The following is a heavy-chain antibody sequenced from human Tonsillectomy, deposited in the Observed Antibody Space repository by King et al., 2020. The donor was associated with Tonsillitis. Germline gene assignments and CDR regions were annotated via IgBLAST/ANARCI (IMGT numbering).Heavy chain of an antibody. D-gene: IGHD6-13*01. CDR3: ASPHSSSWYYFDY. CDR1: GFTFSIYT. V-gene: IGHV3-30-3*01. J-gene: IGHJ4*02. Sequence: VQLVESGGGVVQPGRSLRLSCAASGFTFSIYTMHWVRQAPGKGLEWVAVISYDGSNYYYADSVKGRFTISRDNSKNTLYLQMNSLRAEDTAIYYCASPHSSSWYYFDYWGQGTLVTVSS. CDR2: ISYDGSNY.